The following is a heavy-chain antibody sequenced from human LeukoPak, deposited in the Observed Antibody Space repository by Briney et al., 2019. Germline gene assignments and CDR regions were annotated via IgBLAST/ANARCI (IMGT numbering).Heavy chain of an antibody. CDR2: IIPIFGTA. Sequence: SVKVSCKASGGTFSSYAISWVRQAPGQGLEWMGGIIPIFGTANYAQKFQGRVTITADTSTSTAYMELRSLRSDDTAVYYCASTSGWYAKNYDYWGQGTLVTVSS. V-gene: IGHV1-69*06. D-gene: IGHD6-13*01. J-gene: IGHJ4*02. CDR3: ASTSGWYAKNYDY. CDR1: GGTFSSYA.